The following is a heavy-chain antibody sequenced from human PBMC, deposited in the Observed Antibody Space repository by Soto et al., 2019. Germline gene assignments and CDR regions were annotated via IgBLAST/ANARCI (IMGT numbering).Heavy chain of an antibody. CDR3: AKDKYTSSGQLSWYFDL. J-gene: IGHJ2*01. CDR2: IASDGSYE. Sequence: QEQLVESGGGVVQPGRSLRLSCAASGFTFNSYGMHWVRQAPGKGLEWVAVIASDGSYEYYADSVKGRFTISRDNSKNMLYLQMNSLREEDTAVYYCAKDKYTSSGQLSWYFDLWGRGTVVSVSS. CDR1: GFTFNSYG. D-gene: IGHD6-13*01. V-gene: IGHV3-30*18.